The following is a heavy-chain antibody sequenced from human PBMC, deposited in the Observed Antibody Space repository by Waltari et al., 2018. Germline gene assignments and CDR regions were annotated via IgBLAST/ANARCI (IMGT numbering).Heavy chain of an antibody. D-gene: IGHD3-10*01. J-gene: IGHJ3*02. Sequence: QVQLQQWGAGLLKPSETLSLTCAVYGGSFSGYYWSWIRQPPGKGLEWIGEINHRGSTNYNPSLKSRVTISVDTSKNQFSLKLSSVTAADTAVYYCARGALWPDAFDIWGQGTMVTVSS. V-gene: IGHV4-34*01. CDR3: ARGALWPDAFDI. CDR1: GGSFSGYY. CDR2: INHRGST.